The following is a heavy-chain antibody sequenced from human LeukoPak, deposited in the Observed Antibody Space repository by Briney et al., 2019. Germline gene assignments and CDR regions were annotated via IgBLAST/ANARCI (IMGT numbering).Heavy chain of an antibody. J-gene: IGHJ4*02. CDR2: ISGSGGST. Sequence: PGGSLRLSCAASGFTFSSYAMSWVRQAPGKGLEWVSAISGSGGSTYYADSVKGRFTISRDNSKNTLYLQMNSLRAEDTAVYYCAKAQAYSSSLTPFDYWGQGTLVTVSS. CDR1: GFTFSSYA. CDR3: AKAQAYSSSLTPFDY. V-gene: IGHV3-23*01. D-gene: IGHD6-13*01.